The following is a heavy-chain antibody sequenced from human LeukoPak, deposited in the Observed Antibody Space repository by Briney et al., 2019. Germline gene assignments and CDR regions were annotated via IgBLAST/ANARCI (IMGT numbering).Heavy chain of an antibody. CDR2: IYTSGST. V-gene: IGHV4-4*07. CDR1: GGSISSYY. D-gene: IGHD2-2*01. CDR3: ARDDWGYCSSTSCSNWFDP. J-gene: IGHJ5*02. Sequence: SETLSLTCTVSGGSISSYYWSWIRQPAGKGLEWIGRIYTSGSTNYNPSLKSRVTMSVDTSKNQFSLKLSSVTAADTAVYYCARDDWGYCSSTSCSNWFDPWGRGTLVTVSS.